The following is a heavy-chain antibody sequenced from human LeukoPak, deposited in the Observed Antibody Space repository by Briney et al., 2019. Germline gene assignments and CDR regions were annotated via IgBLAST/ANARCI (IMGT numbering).Heavy chain of an antibody. Sequence: ASVKVSCKASGYTFTSYDINWVRQATGQGLEWMGWMNPNSGNTGYAQKFQGRVTMTRNTSISTAYMELSSLRSEDTAVYYCARNSWGGGDYDPDYWGQGTLVTVSS. V-gene: IGHV1-8*01. J-gene: IGHJ4*02. CDR3: ARNSWGGGDYDPDY. D-gene: IGHD2-21*02. CDR1: GYTFTSYD. CDR2: MNPNSGNT.